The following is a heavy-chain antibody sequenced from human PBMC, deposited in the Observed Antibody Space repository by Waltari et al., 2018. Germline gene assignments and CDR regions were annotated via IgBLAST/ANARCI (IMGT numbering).Heavy chain of an antibody. CDR2: IYHSGST. CDR3: AAGADVDIVAPDAFDI. CDR1: GYSISSGYY. D-gene: IGHD5-12*01. Sequence: QVQLQESGPGLVKPSETLSLTCTVSGYSISSGYYWGWIRQPPGKGLEWIGSIYHSGSTYYNPSLKSRVTISVDTSKNQFSLKLSSVTAADTAVYYCAAGADVDIVAPDAFDIWGQGTMVTVSS. J-gene: IGHJ3*02. V-gene: IGHV4-38-2*02.